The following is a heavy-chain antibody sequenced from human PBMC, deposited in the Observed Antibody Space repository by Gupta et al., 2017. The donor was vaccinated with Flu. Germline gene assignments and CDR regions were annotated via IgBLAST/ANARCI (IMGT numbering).Heavy chain of an antibody. V-gene: IGHV4-34*01. J-gene: IGHJ4*02. CDR2: INHSGST. Sequence: QVQLQQWGAGVLQPSETLSLTCDVYVGSFSGYYWSWIRQPPGKGLEWIGEINHSGSTNYNPSLKSRVTISVDTSKNQFSLKLSSVTAADTGVYYCARSGIDYWGQGTLVTVSS. CDR3: ARSGIDY. CDR1: VGSFSGYY.